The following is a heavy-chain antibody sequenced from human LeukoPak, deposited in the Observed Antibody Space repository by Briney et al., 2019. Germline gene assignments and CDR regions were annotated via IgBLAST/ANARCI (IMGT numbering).Heavy chain of an antibody. V-gene: IGHV3-23*01. CDR2: ISGSGGST. D-gene: IGHD1-1*01. J-gene: IGHJ6*03. CDR1: GFTFSSYG. Sequence: PGGSLRLSCAASGFTFSSYGMSWVRQAPGKGLEWVSAISGSGGSTYYADSVKGRFTISRDNSKNTLYLQMNSLRAEDTAVYYCAKGAGIDYYYYYMDVWGKGTTVTISS. CDR3: AKGAGIDYYYYYMDV.